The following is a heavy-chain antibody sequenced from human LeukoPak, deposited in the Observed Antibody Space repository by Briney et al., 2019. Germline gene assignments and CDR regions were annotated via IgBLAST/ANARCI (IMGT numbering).Heavy chain of an antibody. D-gene: IGHD3-16*01. CDR3: ARVRTPAGGLS. V-gene: IGHV3-11*01. CDR1: GGSFSGYY. J-gene: IGHJ5*02. CDR2: ISSSGSTI. Sequence: LSLTCAVYGGSFSGYYWSWIRQPPGKGLEWVSYISSSGSTICYADSVKGRFTISRDNAKNSLYLQMNSLRAEDTAVYYCARVRTPAGGLSWGQGTLVTVSS.